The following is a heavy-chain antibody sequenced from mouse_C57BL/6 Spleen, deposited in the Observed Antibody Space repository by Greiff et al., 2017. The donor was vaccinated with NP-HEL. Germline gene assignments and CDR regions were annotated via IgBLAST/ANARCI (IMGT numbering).Heavy chain of an antibody. CDR2: IRSKSNNYAT. V-gene: IGHV10-1*01. Sequence: EVQRVESGGGLVQPKGSLKLSCAASGFSFNTYAMNWVRQAPGKGLEWVARIRSKSNNYATYYADSVKDRFTISRDDSESMLYLQMNNLKTEDTAMYYCVRHGGYDGGYYFDYWGQGTTLTVSS. J-gene: IGHJ2*01. D-gene: IGHD2-2*01. CDR1: GFSFNTYA. CDR3: VRHGGYDGGYYFDY.